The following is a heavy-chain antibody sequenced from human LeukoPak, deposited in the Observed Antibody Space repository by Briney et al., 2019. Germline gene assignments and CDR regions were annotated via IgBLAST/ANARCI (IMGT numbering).Heavy chain of an antibody. CDR3: ARGYCSSTSCSFDY. CDR1: GFTFSSYW. J-gene: IGHJ4*02. CDR2: INSDGSST. Sequence: PGGSLRLSCAASGFTFSSYWMHWVCQAPGKGPVWVSRINSDGSSTSYADSVKGRFTISRDNAKNTLYLQMNSLRAEDTAVYYCARGYCSSTSCSFDYWGQGTLVTVSS. V-gene: IGHV3-74*01. D-gene: IGHD2-2*01.